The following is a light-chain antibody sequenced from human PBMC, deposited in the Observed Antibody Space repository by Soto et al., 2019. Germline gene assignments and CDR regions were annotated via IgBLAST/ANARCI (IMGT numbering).Light chain of an antibody. CDR1: QSVSHNY. CDR3: QQYDRSWT. CDR2: GAS. Sequence: EIVLTQSPGTLSLSPGERATLSCRVSQSVSHNYLAWYQQKPGQSPTLLIYGASSRATGIPDRFSGSGSGTDFILTISRLEPEDFAVYYCQQYDRSWTFGQGTKVEIK. V-gene: IGKV3-20*01. J-gene: IGKJ1*01.